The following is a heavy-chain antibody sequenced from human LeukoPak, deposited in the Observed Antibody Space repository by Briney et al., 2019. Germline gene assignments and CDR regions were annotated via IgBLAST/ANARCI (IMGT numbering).Heavy chain of an antibody. V-gene: IGHV4-34*01. CDR1: GASFSGYY. CDR3: AKDLYVLTGYFDY. D-gene: IGHD3-9*01. Sequence: PSETLSLTCAVYGASFSGYYWSWIRQPPGKGLEWIGEINHSRSTNYNPSLKSRVTISVDTSKNQFSLKLSSVTAEDTAVYYCAKDLYVLTGYFDYWGQGTLVTVSS. CDR2: INHSRST. J-gene: IGHJ4*02.